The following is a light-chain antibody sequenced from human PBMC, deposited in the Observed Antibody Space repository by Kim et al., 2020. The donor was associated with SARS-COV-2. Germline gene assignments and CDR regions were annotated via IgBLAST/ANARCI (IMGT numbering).Light chain of an antibody. V-gene: IGKV3-15*01. CDR1: QRISSS. Sequence: SLSPGERPTLACRASQRISSSLAWYQQKPGQAPRFLIYGASARATGIPARFSGSGSGTEFTLTISNLQSEDFAVYYCQQYAYWRAFGQGTRLEIK. CDR3: QQYAYWRA. CDR2: GAS. J-gene: IGKJ5*01.